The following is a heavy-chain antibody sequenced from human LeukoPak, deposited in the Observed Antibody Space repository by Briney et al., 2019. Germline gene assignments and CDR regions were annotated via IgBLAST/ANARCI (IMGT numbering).Heavy chain of an antibody. CDR3: ATGHITGGTGFDY. V-gene: IGHV1-69-2*01. D-gene: IGHD1-20*01. CDR2: IDPEDGET. CDR1: GYTSTDYY. J-gene: IGHJ4*02. Sequence: ASVKISCKVSGYTSTDYYVHWVQQAPGKGLEWMGRIDPEDGETIYAEEFQGRVSITADTSADTAYMELSSLRFDDTAVYYCATGHITGGTGFDYWGQGTLITVSS.